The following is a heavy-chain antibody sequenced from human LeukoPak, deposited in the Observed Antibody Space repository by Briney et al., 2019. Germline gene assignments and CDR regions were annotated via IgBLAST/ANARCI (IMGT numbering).Heavy chain of an antibody. CDR2: MNPNSGNT. J-gene: IGHJ4*02. CDR1: GYTFTSYD. V-gene: IGHV1-8*01. Sequence: ASVKVSCKASGYTFTSYDINWVRQATGQGLEWMGWMNPNSGNTGYAQKFQGRVTMTRNTSISTAYMELSSLRSEDTAVYYCAREYCSGGSCKLTPDYWGQGTLVTASS. D-gene: IGHD2-15*01. CDR3: AREYCSGGSCKLTPDY.